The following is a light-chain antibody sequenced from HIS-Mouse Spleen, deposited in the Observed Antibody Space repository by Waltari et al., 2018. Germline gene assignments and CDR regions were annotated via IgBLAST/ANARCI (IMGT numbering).Light chain of an antibody. CDR1: ALPKKY. Sequence: SYELTQPPSVSVSPGQTARITCSGDALPKKYAYWYQQKSCQAPVLVIYEDSKRPSGIPERFSGSSLGRIATLTISGAQVTEEADYYCYSTDSSGNHRVFDGGTKLTVL. CDR2: EDS. V-gene: IGLV3-10*01. CDR3: YSTDSSGNHRV. J-gene: IGLJ2*01.